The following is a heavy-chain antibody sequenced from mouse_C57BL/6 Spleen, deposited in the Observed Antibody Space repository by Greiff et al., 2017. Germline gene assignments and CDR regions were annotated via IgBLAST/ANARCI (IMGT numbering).Heavy chain of an antibody. CDR3: ARGLSYYGNSFYYFDY. Sequence: EVKLMESGPELVKPGASVKIPCKASGYTFTDYNMDWVKQSHGKSLEWIGDINPNNGGTIYNQKFKGKATLTVDKSSSTAYMELRSLTSEDTAVYYCARGLSYYGNSFYYFDYWGQGTTLTVSS. J-gene: IGHJ2*01. D-gene: IGHD2-10*01. CDR1: GYTFTDYN. V-gene: IGHV1-18*01. CDR2: INPNNGGT.